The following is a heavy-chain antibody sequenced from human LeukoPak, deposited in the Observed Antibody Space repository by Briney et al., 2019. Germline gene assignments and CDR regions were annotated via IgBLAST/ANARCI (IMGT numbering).Heavy chain of an antibody. J-gene: IGHJ1*01. D-gene: IGHD3-22*01. V-gene: IGHV4-38-2*01. CDR3: ARRRYYDSTGFLD. CDR2: IYYSGSS. CDR1: GYSISSGYY. Sequence: KPSETLSLTCAVSGYSISSGYYWGWVRQPPGKGLEWIGDIYYSGSSYYSPSLKSRVTISLDTSKNQFSLKLRSVTAADTAVYYCARRRYYDSTGFLDWGQGSLVSVSS.